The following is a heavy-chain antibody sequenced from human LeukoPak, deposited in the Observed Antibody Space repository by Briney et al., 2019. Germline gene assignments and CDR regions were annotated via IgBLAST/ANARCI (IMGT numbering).Heavy chain of an antibody. Sequence: ASVKVSCKASGSTFTGYYMHWVRQAPGQGLEWMGWINPNSGGTNYAQKFQGRVTMTRDTSISTAYMELSRLRSDDTAVYYCARYCSGGSCYFDYWGQGTLVTVSS. V-gene: IGHV1-2*02. J-gene: IGHJ4*02. CDR2: INPNSGGT. D-gene: IGHD2-15*01. CDR3: ARYCSGGSCYFDY. CDR1: GSTFTGYY.